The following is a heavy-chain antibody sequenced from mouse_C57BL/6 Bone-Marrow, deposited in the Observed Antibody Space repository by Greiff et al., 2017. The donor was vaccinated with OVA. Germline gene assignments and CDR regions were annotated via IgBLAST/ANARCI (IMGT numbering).Heavy chain of an antibody. Sequence: VQLQQSGAELARPGASVKLSCKASGYTFTSYGISWVKQRTGQGLEWIGVIYPRSGNTYYNEKFKGKATLTADTSTSTAYIELRSLTSKDSAVYFYARRGEVHYSFDYWGQGTTLTVSS. V-gene: IGHV1-81*01. CDR1: GYTFTSYG. CDR3: ARRGEVHYSFDY. J-gene: IGHJ2*01. CDR2: IYPRSGNT.